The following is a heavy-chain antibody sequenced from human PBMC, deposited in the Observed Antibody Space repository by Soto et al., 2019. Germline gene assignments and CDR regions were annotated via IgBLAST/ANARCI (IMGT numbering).Heavy chain of an antibody. CDR1: GGTFSSYA. J-gene: IGHJ6*02. CDR3: ARDRGEAQTVSSSSIKTYYYYGMDV. Sequence: QVQLVQSGAEVKQPGSSVKVSCKASGGTFSSYAISWVRQAPGQGLEWMGGIIPIFGTANYAQQFQGSVTITADESTSTAYMELTSVRSEDTAVYYCARDRGEAQTVSSSSIKTYYYYGMDVWGQGTTVTVSS. V-gene: IGHV1-69*01. D-gene: IGHD6-6*01. CDR2: IIPIFGTA.